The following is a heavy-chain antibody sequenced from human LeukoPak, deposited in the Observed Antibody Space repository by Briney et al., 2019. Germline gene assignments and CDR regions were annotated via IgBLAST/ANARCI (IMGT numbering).Heavy chain of an antibody. J-gene: IGHJ4*02. D-gene: IGHD3-16*01. CDR1: GGSFSGYY. Sequence: SETLSLTCAVYGGSFSGYYWSWIRRPPGKGLEWIGEINHSGSTNYNPSLKSRVTISVDTSKNHLSLKLNSVTPADTAVYFCARGGAGPLRDWGQGTLVTVSS. CDR3: ARGGAGPLRD. CDR2: INHSGST. V-gene: IGHV4-34*01.